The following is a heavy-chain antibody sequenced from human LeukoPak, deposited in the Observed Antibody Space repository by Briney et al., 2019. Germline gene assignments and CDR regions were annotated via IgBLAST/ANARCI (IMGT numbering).Heavy chain of an antibody. CDR1: GGSFSGYY. CDR3: ARGKTYYDFWSGPPRRYYFDY. CDR2: INHSGST. Sequence: PSETLSLTCAVYGGSFSGYYWSWIRKPPGKGLEWIGEINHSGSTNYNPSLKSRVTISVDTSKNQFSLKLSSVTAADTAVYYRARGKTYYDFWSGPPRRYYFDYWGQGTLVTVSS. D-gene: IGHD3-3*01. J-gene: IGHJ4*02. V-gene: IGHV4-34*01.